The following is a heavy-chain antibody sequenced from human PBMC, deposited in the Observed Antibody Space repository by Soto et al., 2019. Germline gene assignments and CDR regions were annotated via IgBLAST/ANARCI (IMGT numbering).Heavy chain of an antibody. CDR3: ASLRHSPSYYYYYGMDV. J-gene: IGHJ6*02. CDR1: GYTFTSYA. V-gene: IGHV1-3*01. Sequence: ASVKVCCKASGYTFTSYAMHWVRQAPGRRLEWMGWINAGNGNTKYSQKFQGRVTITRDTSASTAYMELSSLRSEDTAVYYCASLRHSPSYYYYYGMDVWGQGTTVTVSS. D-gene: IGHD5-18*01. CDR2: INAGNGNT.